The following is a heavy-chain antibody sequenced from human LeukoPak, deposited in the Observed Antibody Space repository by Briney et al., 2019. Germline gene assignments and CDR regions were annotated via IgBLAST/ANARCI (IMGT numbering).Heavy chain of an antibody. Sequence: GGSLRLSCSASGFTFSNYEINCVRQAPGKGLEWVSYIASSGSTIYYADSVKGRFTISRDNAKSSLYLQMNSLRADDTAVYYCATSRGYFFRWFQHWGQGTLVTVSS. CDR1: GFTFSNYE. J-gene: IGHJ1*01. V-gene: IGHV3-48*03. CDR2: IASSGSTI. D-gene: IGHD3-22*01. CDR3: ATSRGYFFRWFQH.